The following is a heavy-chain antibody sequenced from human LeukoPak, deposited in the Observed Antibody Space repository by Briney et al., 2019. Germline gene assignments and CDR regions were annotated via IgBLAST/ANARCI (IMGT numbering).Heavy chain of an antibody. Sequence: SETLSLTCTVSGGPISSSHYYWGWIRQSPGKGLEWIGTIYHSGTTYYNPSLESRVTISEDTSKKHFSLTLRSVTAADTAVYYCARQISDYYYYYIDVWGKGTTVTVSS. CDR2: IYHSGTT. J-gene: IGHJ6*03. CDR1: GGPISSSHYY. D-gene: IGHD3-10*01. V-gene: IGHV4-39*01. CDR3: ARQISDYYYYYIDV.